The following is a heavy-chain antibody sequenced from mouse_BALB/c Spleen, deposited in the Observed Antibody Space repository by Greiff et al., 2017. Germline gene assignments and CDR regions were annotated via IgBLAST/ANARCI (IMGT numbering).Heavy chain of an antibody. CDR1: GYSITSGYY. CDR3: ARSFYDGYPLFDY. D-gene: IGHD2-3*01. CDR2: ISYDGSN. V-gene: IGHV3-6*02. Sequence: EVQLQQSGPGLVKPSQSLSLTCSVTGYSITSGYYWNWIRQFPGNKLEWMGYISYDGSNNYNPSLKNRISITRDTSKNQFFLKLNSVTTEDTATYYCARSFYDGYPLFDYWGQGTTLTVSS. J-gene: IGHJ2*01.